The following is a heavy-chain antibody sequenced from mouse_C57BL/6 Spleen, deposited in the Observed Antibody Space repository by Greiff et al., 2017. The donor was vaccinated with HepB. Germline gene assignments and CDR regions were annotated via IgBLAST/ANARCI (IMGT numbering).Heavy chain of an antibody. CDR2: ISSGSSTI. V-gene: IGHV5-17*01. CDR1: GFTFSDYG. Sequence: EVQLVESGGGLVKPGGSLKLSCAASGFTFSDYGMHWVRQAPEKGLEWVAYISSGSSTIYYADTVKGRFTISRDNAKNTLFLQMTSLRSEDTAMYYCARRYGRRTDYAMDYWGQGTSVTVSS. J-gene: IGHJ4*01. CDR3: ARRYGRRTDYAMDY. D-gene: IGHD1-1*01.